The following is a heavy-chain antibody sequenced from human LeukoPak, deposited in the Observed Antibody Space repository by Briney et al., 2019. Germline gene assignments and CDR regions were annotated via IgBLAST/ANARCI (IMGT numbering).Heavy chain of an antibody. Sequence: GGSLRLSCAASGFTFSSYAMSWVRQAPGKGLEWVSGISGSGGTTYSADSVKGRFTISRDNSKNTLYLQLNSLRAEDTAVYYCAKDRTNSIYCNNGACYADYWGQGTLVTVSS. D-gene: IGHD2-8*01. CDR2: ISGSGGTT. CDR1: GFTFSSYA. J-gene: IGHJ4*02. V-gene: IGHV3-23*01. CDR3: AKDRTNSIYCNNGACYADY.